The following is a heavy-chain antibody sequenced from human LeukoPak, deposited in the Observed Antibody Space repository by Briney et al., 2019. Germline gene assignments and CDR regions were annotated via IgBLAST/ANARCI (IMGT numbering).Heavy chain of an antibody. Sequence: GGSLRVPCFFFGLTFGDYSMSWFPQAPGKGLDGVGFISSKAYGAFSDYGTSVKGRFSISRDDSRSSAYLQMNSLRTEDTAVYYSARDIDRGSSDYWGEGTQVTVSS. J-gene: IGHJ4*02. V-gene: IGHV3-49*03. CDR3: ARDIDRGSSDY. CDR1: GLTFGDYS. D-gene: IGHD5-12*01. CDR2: ISSKAYGAFS.